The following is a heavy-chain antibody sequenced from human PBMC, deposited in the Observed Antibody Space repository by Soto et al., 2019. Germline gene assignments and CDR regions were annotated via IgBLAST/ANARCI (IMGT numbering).Heavy chain of an antibody. Sequence: QVHLVQSGAEVKKPGASVKVSCQGSGYAFTTYGITWVRQAPGQGLEWMGWISAHNGNTNYAQKLQGRVTVTRDTSTSTAYMELMSLSYDDTAVYYCARGRYGDYWGQGALVTVSS. CDR1: GYAFTTYG. D-gene: IGHD1-1*01. J-gene: IGHJ4*02. V-gene: IGHV1-18*01. CDR2: ISAHNGNT. CDR3: ARGRYGDY.